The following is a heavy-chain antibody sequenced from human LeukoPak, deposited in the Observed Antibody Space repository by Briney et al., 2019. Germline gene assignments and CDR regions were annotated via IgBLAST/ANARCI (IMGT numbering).Heavy chain of an antibody. CDR1: GGSISSGSYY. D-gene: IGHD3-10*01. J-gene: IGHJ4*02. V-gene: IGHV4-61*01. CDR3: ARGTEYGSGSYYGY. CDR2: IYYSGST. Sequence: SETLSLTCTVSGGSISSGSYYWSWIRQPPGKGLEWIGYIYYSGSTNYNPSLKSRVTISVDTSKNQFSLKLSSVTAADTAVYYCARGTEYGSGSYYGYWGQGTLVTVSS.